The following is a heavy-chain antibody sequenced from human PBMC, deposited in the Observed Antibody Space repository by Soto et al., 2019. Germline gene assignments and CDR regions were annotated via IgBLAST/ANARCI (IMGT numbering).Heavy chain of an antibody. D-gene: IGHD1-26*01. CDR2: INTDGSTT. V-gene: IGHV3-74*01. CDR3: AGGAPMSGSYHFDY. CDR1: GFTFSSYW. Sequence: EVQLVESGGDLVQPGGSLRLSCAASGFTFSSYWMHWVRQAPGKGLVWVSRINTDGSTTNYADSVKGRFTVSRDNAKITLYVQMNSRRAEDTSVYYWAGGAPMSGSYHFDYWGQGTLVTVSS. J-gene: IGHJ4*02.